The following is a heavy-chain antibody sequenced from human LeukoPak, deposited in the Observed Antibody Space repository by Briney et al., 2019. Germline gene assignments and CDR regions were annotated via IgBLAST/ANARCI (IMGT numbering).Heavy chain of an antibody. V-gene: IGHV3-9*01. J-gene: IGHJ2*01. Sequence: SLRPSCAPAGFNFNDYAMQWVRPAPGKVLEWVSGNSWNSGSKAYADSVKGRFTISRDSAKKSLYLQMNSLRPEDTAMYYCVKAAGDWYFDLWGRGTLVSVSS. CDR3: VKAAGDWYFDL. CDR1: GFNFNDYA. CDR2: NSWNSGSK. D-gene: IGHD6-19*01.